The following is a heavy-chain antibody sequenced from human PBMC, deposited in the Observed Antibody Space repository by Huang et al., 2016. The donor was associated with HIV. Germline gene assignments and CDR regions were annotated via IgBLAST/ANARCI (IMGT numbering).Heavy chain of an antibody. J-gene: IGHJ3*02. CDR1: GGTFTGYF. CDR3: VRCPGYYFEPSRYFDAFDI. V-gene: IGHV4-34*02. D-gene: IGHD3-22*01. CDR2: SKRSGTT. Sequence: VQLQQWGASLLKPSETLSLTCAVSGGTFTGYFWGWVRQAPGTGLEWIAESKRSGTTSYDPSRKRRVSMSLDVSNNHFSLSLKSVTAADTAVYFCVRCPGYYFEPSRYFDAFDIWGPGTMVTVS.